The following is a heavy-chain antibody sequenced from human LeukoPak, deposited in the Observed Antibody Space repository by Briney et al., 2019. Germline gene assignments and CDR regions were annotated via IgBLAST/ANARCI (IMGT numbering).Heavy chain of an antibody. V-gene: IGHV3-74*01. J-gene: IGHJ3*02. CDR2: IDIDGTDT. CDR1: GFTFNSYW. Sequence: GESLRLSCGASGFTFNSYWFHWVRQAPGKGLVWVSRIDIDGTDTIYADSVKGRFAISRDNAENTLYLQMDSLRAEDTAVYYCARGGYFHGSVIWGQGTMVTVSS. D-gene: IGHD5-12*01. CDR3: ARGGYFHGSVI.